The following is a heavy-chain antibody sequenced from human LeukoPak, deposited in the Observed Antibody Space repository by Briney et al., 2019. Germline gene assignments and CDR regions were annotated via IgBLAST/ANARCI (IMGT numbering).Heavy chain of an antibody. CDR1: GYTFTSYA. CDR3: ARAPSGYYYYYMDV. J-gene: IGHJ6*03. Sequence: ASVKVSCKASGYTFTSYAMHWVRQAPGQRLEWMGWINAGNGNTKYSQKFQGRVTITRDTSASTAYMELSSLRSEDTAVYYCARAPSGYYYYYMDVWGKGTTVTVSS. D-gene: IGHD3-22*01. CDR2: INAGNGNT. V-gene: IGHV1-3*01.